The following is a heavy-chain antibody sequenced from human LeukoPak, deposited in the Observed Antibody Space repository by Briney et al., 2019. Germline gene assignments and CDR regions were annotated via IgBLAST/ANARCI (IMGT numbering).Heavy chain of an antibody. CDR1: GFTFSAYS. J-gene: IGHJ6*03. V-gene: IGHV3-48*01. CDR3: ARVRGSYYMDV. Sequence: GGSLRLSCVASGFTFSAYSVNWVRQAPGKGLEWVSYITSGTSNMYYADSVKGRFTISRDNAKNSLYLQMNSLRAEDTGVYYCARVRGSYYMDVWGKGTTVTVSS. CDR2: ITSGTSNM.